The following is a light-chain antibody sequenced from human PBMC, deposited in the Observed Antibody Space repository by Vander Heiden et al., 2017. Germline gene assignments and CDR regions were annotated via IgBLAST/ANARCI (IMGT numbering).Light chain of an antibody. CDR2: DVS. CDR1: SRYVGGYNY. Sequence: QSALTQPASVSGSPGQSITISCTGTSRYVGGYNYVSWYQQHPGKAPKLMIYDVSNRPSGVSNRFSGSKSGNTASLTISGLQAEDEADYYCSSYTSSSTLEFGGGTKLTVL. CDR3: SSYTSSSTLE. V-gene: IGLV2-14*01. J-gene: IGLJ3*02.